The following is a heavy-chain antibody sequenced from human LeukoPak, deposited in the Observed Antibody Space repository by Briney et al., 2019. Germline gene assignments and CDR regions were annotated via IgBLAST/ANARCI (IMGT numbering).Heavy chain of an antibody. D-gene: IGHD6-13*01. V-gene: IGHV1-2*02. CDR2: INPNSGGT. J-gene: IGHJ4*02. CDR1: GYTFTGYY. CDR3: ARGSSSWYLSPYYLGY. Sequence: ASVKVSCRASGYTFTGYYMHWVRQAPGQGLEWMGWINPNSGGTNYAQQFQGRVTMTRDTSISTAYMELSRVRSDDTAVYYCARGSSSWYLSPYYLGYWGQGTLVTVSS.